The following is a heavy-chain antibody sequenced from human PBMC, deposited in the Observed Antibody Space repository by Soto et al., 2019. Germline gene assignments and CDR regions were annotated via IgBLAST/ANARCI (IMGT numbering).Heavy chain of an antibody. Sequence: GSLRLSCATSGFPFSAFAMNWVRQAPGKGLEWVSSISGSDAIHYADPVRGRFTVSRDNGKNSLFLEMDSVRAEDTAVYYCARDFFSGYCDGAACHNFDPWGQGTLVTVSS. V-gene: IGHV3-21*06. D-gene: IGHD2-21*01. J-gene: IGHJ5*02. CDR3: ARDFFSGYCDGAACHNFDP. CDR1: GFPFSAFA. CDR2: ISGSDAI.